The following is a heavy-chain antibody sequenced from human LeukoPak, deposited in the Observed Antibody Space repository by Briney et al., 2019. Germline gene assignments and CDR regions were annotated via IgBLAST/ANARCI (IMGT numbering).Heavy chain of an antibody. V-gene: IGHV3-23*01. CDR1: GFTVSSNY. CDR3: AKYWENTIFGVVTR. Sequence: GGSLRLSCAASGFTVSSNYMSWVRQAPGKGLEWVSAISGSGGSTYYADTVKGRFTISRDNSKNTLYLQMNSLRAEDTAVYYCAKYWENTIFGVVTRWGQGTLVTVSS. D-gene: IGHD3-3*01. CDR2: ISGSGGST. J-gene: IGHJ4*02.